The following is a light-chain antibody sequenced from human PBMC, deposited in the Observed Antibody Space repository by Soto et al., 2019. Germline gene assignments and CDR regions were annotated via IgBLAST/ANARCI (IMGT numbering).Light chain of an antibody. Sequence: DIQITQSPSTLSASVGDRVTIPCRASQSISSWLAWYQQKPGKAPKLLIYKASSLESGVPSRFSGSGSGTEFTLTISSLQPDDVATYYCQQYNSYWTFGQGTKVDI. CDR1: QSISSW. J-gene: IGKJ1*01. CDR2: KAS. CDR3: QQYNSYWT. V-gene: IGKV1-5*03.